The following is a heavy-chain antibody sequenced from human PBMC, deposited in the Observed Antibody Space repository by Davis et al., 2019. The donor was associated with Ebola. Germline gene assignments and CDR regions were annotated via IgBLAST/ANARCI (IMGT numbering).Heavy chain of an antibody. V-gene: IGHV4-59*01. CDR1: GGSISTYY. D-gene: IGHD3-10*02. CDR2: IYYNGNT. J-gene: IGHJ4*02. Sequence: MPGGSLRLSCTVSGGSISTYYWSWIRQPPGKGLEWIGYIYYNGNTNYNPSLKSLVTLSVDTSKSQFSLKLNSVTAADTAIYYCARGRPTFVPETFDYWGQGTLVTVSS. CDR3: ARGRPTFVPETFDY.